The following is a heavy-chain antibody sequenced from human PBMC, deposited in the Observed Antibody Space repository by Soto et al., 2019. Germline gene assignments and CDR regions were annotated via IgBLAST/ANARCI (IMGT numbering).Heavy chain of an antibody. V-gene: IGHV1-18*01. CDR2: ISAYNDNT. Sequence: QVQRVQSGAEVKKPGASVKFSCKASGYTFTSYGISWVRQAPGQGLEWMGWISAYNDNTNYAQKLQGRGTMTPDTATSTAYMELRSLRSDDTAVYYCASSGSGYYPLDYWGQGTLVTVSS. CDR1: GYTFTSYG. J-gene: IGHJ4*02. CDR3: ASSGSGYYPLDY. D-gene: IGHD3-22*01.